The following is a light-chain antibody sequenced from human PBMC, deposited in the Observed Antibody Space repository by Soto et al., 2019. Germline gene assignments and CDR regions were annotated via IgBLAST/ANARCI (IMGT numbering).Light chain of an antibody. CDR3: HQYDSSPLT. J-gene: IGKJ4*01. CDR1: QSVSSSY. Sequence: EIVLTQSPGTLSLSPGERATLSCRASQSVSSSYLAWYQQKPGQAPRLLIYGASSRATGIPDRFSGSGSGTDFNLTISRLEPEDFAVYYCHQYDSSPLTFGGGTKGEIK. CDR2: GAS. V-gene: IGKV3-20*01.